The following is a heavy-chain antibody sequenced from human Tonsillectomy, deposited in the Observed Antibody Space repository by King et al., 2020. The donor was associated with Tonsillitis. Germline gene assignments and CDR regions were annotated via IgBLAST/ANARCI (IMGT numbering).Heavy chain of an antibody. Sequence: VQLVESGGGLVQPGGSLRLSCAASGFTFSSYAMSWVRQAPGKGLEWVSAISGSGGSTYYADSVKGRFTISRDNSKTTLYLQMNSLRAEDTAVYSCAANPGGSRLPDCFDPWGQGTLVTVSS. D-gene: IGHD3-16*01. CDR3: AANPGGSRLPDCFDP. V-gene: IGHV3-23*04. J-gene: IGHJ5*02. CDR1: GFTFSSYA. CDR2: ISGSGGST.